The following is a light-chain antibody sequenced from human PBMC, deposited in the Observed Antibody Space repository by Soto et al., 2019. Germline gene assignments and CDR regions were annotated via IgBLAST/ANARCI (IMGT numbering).Light chain of an antibody. J-gene: IGKJ4*01. V-gene: IGKV1-39*01. CDR3: QQSYSTPPIT. Sequence: DIQMTQSPSSLSASVGDRVTITCRASQSISSYLNWYQQKPGKAPKLLIYAASSLQSGVPSRFSGSGSRTDFTLTISRLQPEDFATYYCQQSYSTPPITFGGGTKVEMK. CDR1: QSISSY. CDR2: AAS.